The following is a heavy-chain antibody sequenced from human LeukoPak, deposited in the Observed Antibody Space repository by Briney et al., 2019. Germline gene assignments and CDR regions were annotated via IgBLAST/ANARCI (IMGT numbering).Heavy chain of an antibody. V-gene: IGHV3-9*01. Sequence: GTSLRLSCAASGFSFDKYAMFWVRQAPGKGLEWVSGISWNSGTIGYADSVKGRFTISRDNAKNSLYLQMNSLRVEDTALYYCAKDKWSGAVKFNWFDPWGQGTLVTVSS. J-gene: IGHJ5*02. D-gene: IGHD6-19*01. CDR2: ISWNSGTI. CDR1: GFSFDKYA. CDR3: AKDKWSGAVKFNWFDP.